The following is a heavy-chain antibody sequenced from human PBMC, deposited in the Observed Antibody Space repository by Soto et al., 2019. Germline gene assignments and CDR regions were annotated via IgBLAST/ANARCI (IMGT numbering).Heavy chain of an antibody. J-gene: IGHJ6*02. CDR2: IIPIFGTA. CDR3: AESGGQHYYYGMDV. D-gene: IGHD3-10*01. Sequence: QVQLVQSGAEVKKPGSSVMVSCKASGGTFSRYAISWVRQAPGQGLEWMGGIIPIFGTANYAQKFQGRVTITADESTSTAYMELSSLRSEDTAVYYCAESGGQHYYYGMDVWGQGTTVTVSS. CDR1: GGTFSRYA. V-gene: IGHV1-69*12.